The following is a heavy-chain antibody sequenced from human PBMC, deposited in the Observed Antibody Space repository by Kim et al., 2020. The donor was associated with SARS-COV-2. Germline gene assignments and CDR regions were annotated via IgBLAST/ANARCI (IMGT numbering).Heavy chain of an antibody. D-gene: IGHD3-3*01. V-gene: IGHV3-30*07. CDR3: ARDPPSYDFWSGPYYFDY. J-gene: IGHJ4*02. Sequence: KGRFTISRDNSKTTLYLQMNSLRAEDTAVYYCARDPPSYDFWSGPYYFDYWGQGTLVTVSS.